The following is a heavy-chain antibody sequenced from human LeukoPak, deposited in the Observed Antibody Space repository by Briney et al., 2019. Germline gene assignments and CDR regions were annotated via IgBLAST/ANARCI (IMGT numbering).Heavy chain of an antibody. D-gene: IGHD4-17*01. CDR2: ISYDGSNK. Sequence: GRSLRLSCAASGFTFSSYGMHWVRQAPGKGLEWVAVISYDGSNKYYADSVKGRFTISRDNSKNTLYLQMNSLRAEDTAVYYGAYGAFLDYWSQGTLVTVSA. J-gene: IGHJ4*02. CDR1: GFTFSSYG. V-gene: IGHV3-30*03. CDR3: AYGAFLDY.